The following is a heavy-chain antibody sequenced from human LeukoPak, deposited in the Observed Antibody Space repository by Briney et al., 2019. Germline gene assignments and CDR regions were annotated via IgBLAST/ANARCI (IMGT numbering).Heavy chain of an antibody. Sequence: GGSLRLSCAASGFTFSSYWMSWVRQAPGKGLVWVSRINTDGSSIIYADSVKGRFTISRDNAKNTLYLQMNSLRAEDTAVYYCARDWRYCSSTSCQMDAFDIWGQGTMVTVSS. CDR3: ARDWRYCSSTSCQMDAFDI. V-gene: IGHV3-74*01. D-gene: IGHD2-2*01. J-gene: IGHJ3*02. CDR2: INTDGSSI. CDR1: GFTFSSYW.